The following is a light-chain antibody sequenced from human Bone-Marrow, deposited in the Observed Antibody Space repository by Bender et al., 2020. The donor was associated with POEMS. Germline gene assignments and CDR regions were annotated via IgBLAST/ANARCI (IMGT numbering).Light chain of an antibody. CDR1: ISDIGKYDL. V-gene: IGLV2-23*01. Sequence: QSALTQPASVSGSPGQSITISCTGDISDIGKYDLLSWYQQYPGKVPKLIIYEASKRPSGVSNRFSGSKSGNTASLTSSGLQTEDEADYYCCSYAGSTVFGSGTRVTVL. CDR3: CSYAGSTV. CDR2: EAS. J-gene: IGLJ1*01.